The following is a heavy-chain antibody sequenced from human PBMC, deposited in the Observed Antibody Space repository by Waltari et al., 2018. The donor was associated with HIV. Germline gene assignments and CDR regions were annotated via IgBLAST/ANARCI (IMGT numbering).Heavy chain of an antibody. CDR1: GGSISGYY. CDR3: ARENDTSWRALGH. Sequence: QVQLQESVPGLVQPSETLSLTCTVSGGSISGYYWSWIRQPGGKGLEWIGRMSTSGSTNYNASLESRVTMSVDTSKNQFSLKLSSVTAADTAVYYCARENDTSWRALGHWGQGTLVTVSS. CDR2: MSTSGST. D-gene: IGHD3-16*01. J-gene: IGHJ4*02. V-gene: IGHV4-4*07.